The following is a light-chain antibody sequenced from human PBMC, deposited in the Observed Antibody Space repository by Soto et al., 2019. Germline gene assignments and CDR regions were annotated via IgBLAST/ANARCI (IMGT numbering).Light chain of an antibody. CDR1: QSSSSY. V-gene: IGKV1-39*01. CDR2: SAS. CDR3: QQSYSTPLT. J-gene: IGKJ4*01. Sequence: DIQMTQSPSSLSASVGDRVTITCRASQSSSSYLNWYQQKPVKAPKLLIYSASSLQSGVPSRFSGSGSGTDFTLTISSLQPEDFATYYCQQSYSTPLTFGGGTKVEIK.